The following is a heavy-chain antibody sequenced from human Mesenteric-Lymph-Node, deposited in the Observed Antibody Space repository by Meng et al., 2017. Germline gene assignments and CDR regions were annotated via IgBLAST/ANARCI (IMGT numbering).Heavy chain of an antibody. D-gene: IGHD4-17*01. V-gene: IGHV3-23*01. J-gene: IGHJ4*02. CDR1: EFTFSDYW. CDR3: AKVDYGDYG. CDR2: ISGSGGST. Sequence: GESLKISCAASEFTFSDYWMSWVRQAPGKGLEWVSAISGSGGSTYYADSVKGRFTISRDNSKNTLYLQMNSLRAEDTAVYYCAKVDYGDYGWSQGTLVTVSS.